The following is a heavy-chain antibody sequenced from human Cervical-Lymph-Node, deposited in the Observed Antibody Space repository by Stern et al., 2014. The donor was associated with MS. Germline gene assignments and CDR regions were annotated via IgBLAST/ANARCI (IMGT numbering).Heavy chain of an antibody. D-gene: IGHD6-13*01. V-gene: IGHV4-34*01. Sequence: VQLQQWGAGLLKPSETLSLTCAVYGGSFSGYYWSWIRQPPGKGLEWIGEINHSGSTNYNPSLKSRVTISVDTSKNQFSLKLSSVTAADTAVYYCARGGRIAAAGTHYWGQGTLVTVSS. CDR3: ARGGRIAAAGTHY. CDR1: GGSFSGYY. CDR2: INHSGST. J-gene: IGHJ4*02.